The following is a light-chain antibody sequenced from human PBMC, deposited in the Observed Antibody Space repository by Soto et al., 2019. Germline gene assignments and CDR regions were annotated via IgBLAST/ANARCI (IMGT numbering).Light chain of an antibody. CDR2: DAS. CDR3: QQFNSYSALT. Sequence: AIQLTQSPSSLSAPVGDRVTITCRASQGISSALAWYQQKPGKAPKLLIYDASSLESGVPSRFSGSGSGTDFTLTISSLQPEDFATYYCQQFNSYSALTFGGGTKVEIK. V-gene: IGKV1-13*02. CDR1: QGISSA. J-gene: IGKJ4*01.